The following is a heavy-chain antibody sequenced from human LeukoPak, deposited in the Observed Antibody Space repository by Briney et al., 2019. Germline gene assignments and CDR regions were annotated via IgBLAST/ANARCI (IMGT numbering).Heavy chain of an antibody. J-gene: IGHJ2*01. CDR2: ISGSGGST. CDR1: GFTFSSYV. CDR3: AKHYSDGITWYFDL. V-gene: IGHV3-23*01. Sequence: PRGSLRLSCAASGFTFSSYVMTWVRQAPGKGLEWVSGISGSGGSTYYADSVKGRFTLSRDNSKNTLYLQMNGLRAEDTAVYYCAKHYSDGITWYFDLWGRGTLVTVS. D-gene: IGHD3-22*01.